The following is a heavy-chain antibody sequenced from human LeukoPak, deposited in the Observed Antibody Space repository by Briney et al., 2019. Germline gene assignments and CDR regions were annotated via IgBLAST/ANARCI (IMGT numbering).Heavy chain of an antibody. CDR3: AREFCSGGGCYYYGMDV. J-gene: IGHJ6*02. CDR1: GYTFISYG. Sequence: ASVKVSCKASGYTFISYGISWVRHAPGQGLEWMGWISSYNGNTNYAQKFQGRVTMTTDTSTSTAYLELRRLRSDDTAIYYCAREFCSGGGCYYYGMDVWGQGTTVTVSS. D-gene: IGHD2-15*01. V-gene: IGHV1-18*01. CDR2: ISSYNGNT.